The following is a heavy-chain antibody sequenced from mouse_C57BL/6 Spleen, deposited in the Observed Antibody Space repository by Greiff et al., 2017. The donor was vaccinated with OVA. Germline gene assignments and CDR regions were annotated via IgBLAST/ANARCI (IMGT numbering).Heavy chain of an antibody. J-gene: IGHJ2*01. CDR1: GFTFTDYH. CDR3: ARYRSYYFDY. CDR2: IRNKANGYTT. Sequence: EVMLVESGGGLVQPGGSLSLSCAASGFTFTDYHMSWVRQPPGKALEWLGFIRNKANGYTTEYSASVKGRFTISRDNSQSILYLQMNALRAEDSATYYCARYRSYYFDYWGQGTTLTVSS. V-gene: IGHV7-3*01.